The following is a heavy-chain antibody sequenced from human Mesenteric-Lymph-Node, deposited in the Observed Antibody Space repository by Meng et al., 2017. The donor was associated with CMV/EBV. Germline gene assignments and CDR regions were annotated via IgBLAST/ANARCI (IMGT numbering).Heavy chain of an antibody. Sequence: VTGGSFRGYYWTWIRQPPGKGLEWIGKIHHSEGTKYNPSLKSRVTISVDTSKNQLSLKVKSVTAADTAVYYCARANVVVASSAFDYWGQGSLVTVSS. V-gene: IGHV4-34*01. D-gene: IGHD2-21*01. CDR3: ARANVVVASSAFDY. J-gene: IGHJ4*02. CDR1: GGSFRGYY. CDR2: IHHSEGT.